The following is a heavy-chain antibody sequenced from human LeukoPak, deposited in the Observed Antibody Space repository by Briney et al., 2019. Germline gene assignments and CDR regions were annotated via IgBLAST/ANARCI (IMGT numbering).Heavy chain of an antibody. V-gene: IGHV3-74*01. Sequence: GGSLRLSCAASGFTFSSYWMHWVRHAPGKGLVWVSRINSDGSSTSYADSVKGRFTISRDSAKNTLYLQMNSLRAEDTAVYYCAREWDSSSWYWWSGNSFDPWGQGTLVTVSS. CDR3: AREWDSSSWYWWSGNSFDP. CDR1: GFTFSSYW. CDR2: INSDGSST. J-gene: IGHJ5*02. D-gene: IGHD6-13*01.